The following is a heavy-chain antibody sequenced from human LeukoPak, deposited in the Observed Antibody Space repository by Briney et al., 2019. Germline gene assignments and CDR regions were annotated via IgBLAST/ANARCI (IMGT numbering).Heavy chain of an antibody. CDR2: IIPIFGTA. CDR3: AIRLRVVVITGYFDY. Sequence: SVKVSCKASGGTFSSYAISWVRQAPGQGLEWMGGIIPIFGTANYAQKFQGRVTITTDESTSAAYMELSSLRSEDTAVYYCAIRLRVVVITGYFDYWGQGTLVTVSS. CDR1: GGTFSSYA. D-gene: IGHD3-22*01. J-gene: IGHJ4*02. V-gene: IGHV1-69*05.